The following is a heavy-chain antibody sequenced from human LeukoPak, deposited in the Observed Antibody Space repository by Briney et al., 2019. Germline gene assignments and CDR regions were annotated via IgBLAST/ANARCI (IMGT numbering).Heavy chain of an antibody. D-gene: IGHD2-15*01. CDR3: ARALGQDPHTVVVVAATDSYFDY. CDR2: INRSGGST. J-gene: IGHJ4*02. Sequence: ASVKVSCKXSGYTFTSYYMHWVRQSPGQGLEWMGIINRSGGSTSYAQKSQDRVTMTRDTSTSTVYMELSSLRSEDTAVYYCARALGQDPHTVVVVAATDSYFDYWGQGTLVTVSS. V-gene: IGHV1-46*03. CDR1: GYTFTSYY.